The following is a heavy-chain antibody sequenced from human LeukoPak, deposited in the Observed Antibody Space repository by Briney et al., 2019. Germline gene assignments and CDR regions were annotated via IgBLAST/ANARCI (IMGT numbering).Heavy chain of an antibody. D-gene: IGHD3-22*01. CDR3: APPPYYYETNGYSVA. J-gene: IGHJ5*02. Sequence: SETLSLTCTVSVGSISSSSYYWGWIRQPPGKGLEWIGSIYYSGSTYYNPSLKSRFTISLDTSKNQFSLKLSSVTAADTAVYYCAPPPYYYETNGYSVAWGQGTLVTVSS. V-gene: IGHV4-39*07. CDR2: IYYSGST. CDR1: VGSISSSSYY.